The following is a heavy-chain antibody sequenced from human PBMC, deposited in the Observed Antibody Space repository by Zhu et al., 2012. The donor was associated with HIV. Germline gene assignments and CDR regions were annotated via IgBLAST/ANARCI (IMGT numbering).Heavy chain of an antibody. Sequence: QVQLQESGPGLVKPSETLSLTCAVSGSSIISTYYWGWIRQPPGEGLEWIGSIYHSETTYYNPSLKSRVTISIDTANNQFSLKLSSVTAADTAVYYCARHSWTATDYFDYWGQGTLVTVSS. D-gene: IGHD3-3*02. CDR3: ARHSWTATDYFDY. V-gene: IGHV4-38-2*01. CDR2: IYHSETT. CDR1: GSSIISTYY. J-gene: IGHJ4*02.